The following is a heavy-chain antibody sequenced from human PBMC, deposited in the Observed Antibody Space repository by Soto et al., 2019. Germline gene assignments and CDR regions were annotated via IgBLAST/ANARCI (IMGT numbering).Heavy chain of an antibody. Sequence: PSETLSLTCAVYGGSFSGYYWSWIRQPPGKGLEWIGEINHSGSTNYNPSLKSRVNISVDTSKNQFSLKLSSVTAADTAVYYCARSVRHLVWFGELLTWFDPWGQGTLVTVSS. J-gene: IGHJ5*02. V-gene: IGHV4-34*01. CDR1: GGSFSGYY. CDR3: ARSVRHLVWFGELLTWFDP. D-gene: IGHD3-10*01. CDR2: INHSGST.